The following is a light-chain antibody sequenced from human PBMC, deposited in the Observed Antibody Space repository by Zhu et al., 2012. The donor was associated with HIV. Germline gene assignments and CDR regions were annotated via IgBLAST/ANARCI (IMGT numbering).Light chain of an antibody. J-gene: IGKJ2*01. CDR1: QTISSY. CDR3: QQYHTSPYT. V-gene: IGKV3-20*01. Sequence: EVVLTQSPATLSLSPGERATLSCRASQTISSYLAWYKHKPGQAPRLLIYDASTRATGIPDRFSGSGSGTDFTLTISRLEPEDFAMYYCQQYHTSPYTFGQGTKLEIK. CDR2: DAS.